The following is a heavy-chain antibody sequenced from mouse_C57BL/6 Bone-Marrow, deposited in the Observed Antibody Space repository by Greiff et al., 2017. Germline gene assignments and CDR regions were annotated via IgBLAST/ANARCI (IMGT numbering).Heavy chain of an antibody. V-gene: IGHV14-3*01. CDR2: IDPANGNT. CDR1: GFNIKNTY. D-gene: IGHD2-2*01. J-gene: IGHJ1*03. CDR3: AGYENGERNGYCDV. Sequence: EVQLQQSVAELVRPGASVKLSCTASGFNIKNTYMHWVKQRPEQGLEWIGRIDPANGNTKYAPKFQGKATITADTSSHTAYLKLSSLTSEATAIYDSAGYENGERNGYCDVGGTGTTVTVSS.